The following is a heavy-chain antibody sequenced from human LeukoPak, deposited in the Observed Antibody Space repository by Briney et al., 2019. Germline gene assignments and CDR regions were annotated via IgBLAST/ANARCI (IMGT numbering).Heavy chain of an antibody. CDR2: IRKDGSEK. CDR3: ASRAGKPGNTPWCFDY. J-gene: IGHJ4*02. V-gene: IGHV3-7*01. Sequence: GGSLRLSCAASGFSFTNYWMTWVRKAPGKGPEWVSNIRKDGSEKNYVDSVRGRFTIARDNTKNSLYLQMTSLRGEDTAVYYCASRAGKPGNTPWCFDYWGQGALVTVSS. CDR1: GFSFTNYW. D-gene: IGHD1-7*01.